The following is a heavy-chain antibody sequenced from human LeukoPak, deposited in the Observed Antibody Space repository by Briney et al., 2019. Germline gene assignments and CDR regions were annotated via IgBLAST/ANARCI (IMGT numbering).Heavy chain of an antibody. J-gene: IGHJ1*01. Sequence: GGSLRLSCAVSGFTVSSNYMSWVRQAPGKGLEWVSVIYSGGSTYYTDSVKGRFTLSRDNSKNTLYLQMNSLRAEDTAVYYCARGGSGPRVFQHWGQGTLVTVSS. CDR3: ARGGSGPRVFQH. V-gene: IGHV3-53*01. D-gene: IGHD6-19*01. CDR2: IYSGGST. CDR1: GFTVSSNY.